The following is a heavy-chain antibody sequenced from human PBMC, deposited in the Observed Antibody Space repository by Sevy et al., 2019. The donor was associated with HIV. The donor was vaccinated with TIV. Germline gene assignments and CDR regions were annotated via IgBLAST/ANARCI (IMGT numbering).Heavy chain of an antibody. J-gene: IGHJ3*02. CDR3: AREYSGYPFDI. CDR2: IYSSGTT. Sequence: SETLSLTCTVSGGSITNYYWGWIRQPAGKGLEWIGRIYSSGTTTYNPSFKSRVTMSADTSKNQVSLILNSVTAADTAVYYCAREYSGYPFDIWGQGIMVTVSS. CDR1: GGSITNYY. V-gene: IGHV4-4*07. D-gene: IGHD5-12*01.